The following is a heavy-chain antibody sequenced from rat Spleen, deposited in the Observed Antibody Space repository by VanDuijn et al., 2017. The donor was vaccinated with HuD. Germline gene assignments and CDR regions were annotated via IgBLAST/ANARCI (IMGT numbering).Heavy chain of an antibody. CDR3: TRSYGGYTSNWFAY. Sequence: QVQLKESGPGLVQPSQTLSLICTVSGFSLISNSEHWVRQSPGKGLEWMGGIWGDGSTDYNSALKSRLSISRDTSKSQVFLKMNSLQTDDTAIYFCTRSYGGYTSNWFAYWGQGTLVTVSS. CDR2: IWGDGST. D-gene: IGHD1-11*01. V-gene: IGHV2-1*01. J-gene: IGHJ3*01. CDR1: GFSLISNS.